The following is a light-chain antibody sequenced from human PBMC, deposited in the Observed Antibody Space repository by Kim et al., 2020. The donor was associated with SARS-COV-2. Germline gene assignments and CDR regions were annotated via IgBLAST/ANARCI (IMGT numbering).Light chain of an antibody. Sequence: SVKLTCTLGSGHSSNAIAWHQQQPEKGPRYLMKLNSDGSHTKGDGIPDRFSGSSSGAERYLPISSLQSEDEADYYCQTWGTGIWVFGGGTQLTVL. V-gene: IGLV4-69*01. J-gene: IGLJ3*02. CDR3: QTWGTGIWV. CDR1: SGHSSNA. CDR2: LNSDGSH.